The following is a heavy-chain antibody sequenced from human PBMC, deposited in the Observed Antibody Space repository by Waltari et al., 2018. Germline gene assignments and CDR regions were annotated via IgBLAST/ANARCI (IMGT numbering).Heavy chain of an antibody. CDR2: IYYSGRT. Sequence: QLPLQESGPGLVKPSETLSLTCTVSAGSISSSSYYWGWLRQPPGKGLEWIGSIYYSGRTYYNPSLKSRVTISVDTSKNQFSLRLTFVTAADTAVYYCATQWLVNVSFQHWGQGTLVTVSS. CDR3: ATQWLVNVSFQH. J-gene: IGHJ1*01. V-gene: IGHV4-39*01. CDR1: AGSISSSSYY. D-gene: IGHD6-19*01.